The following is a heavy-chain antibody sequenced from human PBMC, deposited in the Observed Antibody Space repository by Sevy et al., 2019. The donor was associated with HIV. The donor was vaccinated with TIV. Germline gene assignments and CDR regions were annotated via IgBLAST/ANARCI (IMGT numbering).Heavy chain of an antibody. V-gene: IGHV4-59*08. CDR2: IYYNGHI. J-gene: IGHJ4*02. D-gene: IGHD1-26*01. Sequence: SETLSLTCTVSGGSITSLYWNWIRQPPGKGLEWIANIYYNGHINYNPSLKSRVTLSLYTSKNQFSLRRVSVTAADTAMYYCAGENAWGRGYSWGQGTLVTVSS. CDR3: AGENAWGRGYS. CDR1: GGSITSLY.